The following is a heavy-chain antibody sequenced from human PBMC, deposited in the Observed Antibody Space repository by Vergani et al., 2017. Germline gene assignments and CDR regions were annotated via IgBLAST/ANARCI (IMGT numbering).Heavy chain of an antibody. D-gene: IGHD3-10*01. V-gene: IGHV4-59*08. J-gene: IGHJ5*02. CDR3: ARSMRFGSDNWFDP. CDR2: IYYSGST. CDR1: GGSISSYY. Sequence: QVQLQESGPGLVKPSETLSLTCTVSGGSISSYYWSWIRQPPGKGLEWIGYIYYSGSTNYNPSLESRVTMSVDTSKSQFSLKLSSVTAADTAVYYCARSMRFGSDNWFDPWGQGTLVTVSS.